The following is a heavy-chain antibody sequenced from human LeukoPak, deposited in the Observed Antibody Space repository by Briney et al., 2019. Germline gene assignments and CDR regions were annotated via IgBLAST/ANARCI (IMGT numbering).Heavy chain of an antibody. CDR3: ARDLIRGYYDSSINWFDP. D-gene: IGHD3-22*01. CDR2: IKHDGSED. Sequence: GGSLRLSCAASGFTFSNYWMTWVRQAPGKGLEWVANIKHDGSEDYYLDSVKGRFTISRDNAKSSMWLQTNSLRAEDTALYYCARDLIRGYYDSSINWFDPWGQGTLVTVSS. J-gene: IGHJ5*02. V-gene: IGHV3-7*03. CDR1: GFTFSNYW.